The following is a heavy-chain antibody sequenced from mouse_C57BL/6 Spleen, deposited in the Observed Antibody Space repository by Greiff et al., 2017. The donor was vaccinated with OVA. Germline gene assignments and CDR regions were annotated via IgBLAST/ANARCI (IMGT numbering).Heavy chain of an antibody. CDR1: GYSITSGYD. D-gene: IGHD1-1*01. J-gene: IGHJ2*01. CDR2: ISYSGST. V-gene: IGHV3-1*01. CDR3: ARGVTTVVFDY. Sequence: EVQRVESGPGMVKPSQSLSLTCTVTGYSITSGYDWHWIRHFPGNKLEWMGYISYSGSTNYNPSLKSRISITHDTSKNHFFLKLNSVTTEDTATYYCARGVTTVVFDYWGQGTTLTVSS.